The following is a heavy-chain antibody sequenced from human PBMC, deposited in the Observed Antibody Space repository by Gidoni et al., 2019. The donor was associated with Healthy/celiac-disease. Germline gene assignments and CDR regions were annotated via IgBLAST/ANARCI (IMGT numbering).Heavy chain of an antibody. CDR3: AKDIFIGWGSSGWYVASGMDV. CDR2: IRWDGGST. CDR1: GFTFDDYA. Sequence: EVQLVESGGVVVQPGGSLRLSCAASGFTFDDYAMHWVRQAPGKGLEWVSLIRWDGGSTYYADSVKGRFTISRDNSKNSLYLQMNSLRAEDTALYYCAKDIFIGWGSSGWYVASGMDVWGQGTTVTVSS. D-gene: IGHD6-19*01. J-gene: IGHJ6*02. V-gene: IGHV3-43D*04.